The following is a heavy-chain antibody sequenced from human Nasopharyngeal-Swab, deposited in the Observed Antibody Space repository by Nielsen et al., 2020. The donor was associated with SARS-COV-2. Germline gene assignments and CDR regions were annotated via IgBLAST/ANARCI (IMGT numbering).Heavy chain of an antibody. J-gene: IGHJ5*02. V-gene: IGHV1-24*01. CDR1: GYTLTELS. CDR2: FDPEDGET. Sequence: ASVKVSCKVSGYTLTELSMHWVRQAPGKGLEGMGGFDPEDGETIYAQKFQGRVTMTEDTSTDTAYMELSSLRSEDTAVYYCATGHQLLFRWFDPWGQGTLVAVSS. CDR3: ATGHQLLFRWFDP. D-gene: IGHD2-2*01.